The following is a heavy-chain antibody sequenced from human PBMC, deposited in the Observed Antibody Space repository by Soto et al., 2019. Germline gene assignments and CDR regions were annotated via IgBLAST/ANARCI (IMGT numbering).Heavy chain of an antibody. CDR2: INHSGST. CDR3: ARSVFP. V-gene: IGHV4-34*01. J-gene: IGHJ5*02. CDR1: GGSFSGYS. Sequence: SETLSLTCAVYGGSFSGYSWSWIRQPPGKGLEWIGEINHSGSTNYNPSLKSRVTISIDTSKNQFSLKLISVTAADTAVYYCARSVFPWGQGTLVTVSS.